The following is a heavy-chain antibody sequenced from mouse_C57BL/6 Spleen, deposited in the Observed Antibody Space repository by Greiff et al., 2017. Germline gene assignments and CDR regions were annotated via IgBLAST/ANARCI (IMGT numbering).Heavy chain of an antibody. CDR1: GYTFTDHT. J-gene: IGHJ3*01. CDR3: ASYYGSSLGFAY. D-gene: IGHD1-1*01. CDR2: IYPRDGST. V-gene: IGHV1-78*01. Sequence: VKLMESDAELVKPGASVKISCKVSGYTFTDHTIHWMKQRPEQGLEWIGYIYPRDGSTKYNEKFKGKATLTADKSSSTAYMQLNSLTSEDSAVYFCASYYGSSLGFAYWGQGTLVTVSA.